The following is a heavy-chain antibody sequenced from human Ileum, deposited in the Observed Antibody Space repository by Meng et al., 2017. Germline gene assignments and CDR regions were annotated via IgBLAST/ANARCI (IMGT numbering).Heavy chain of an antibody. J-gene: IGHJ4*02. CDR1: GYTFRNYP. D-gene: IGHD1-1*01. Sequence: QFQLVQSGAELKKVGASVKVSCTASGYTFRNYPLHWVRQAPGQRPEWMGWINAGNGNIKISQKFQGRITITSDTSATAYMELSSLRSEDTAVYFCARENDNWNYFDYWGQGSLVTVSS. V-gene: IGHV1-3*01. CDR2: INAGNGNI. CDR3: ARENDNWNYFDY.